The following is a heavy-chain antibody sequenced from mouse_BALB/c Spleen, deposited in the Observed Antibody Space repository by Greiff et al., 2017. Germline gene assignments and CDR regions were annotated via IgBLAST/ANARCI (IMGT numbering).Heavy chain of an antibody. V-gene: IGHV1-63*02. Sequence: VKLMESGAELVRPGTSVKISCKASGYTFTNYWLGWVKQRPGHGLEWIGDIYPGGGYTNYNEKFKGKATLTADTSSSTAYMQLSSLTSEDSAVYFCARWYYRYDGFDYWGQGTTLTVSS. J-gene: IGHJ2*01. CDR3: ARWYYRYDGFDY. CDR2: IYPGGGYT. D-gene: IGHD2-14*01. CDR1: GYTFTNYW.